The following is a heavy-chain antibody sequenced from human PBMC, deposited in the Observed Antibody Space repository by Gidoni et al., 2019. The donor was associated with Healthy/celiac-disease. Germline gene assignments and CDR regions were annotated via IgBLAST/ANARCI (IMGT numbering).Heavy chain of an antibody. CDR3: ARVDDSSGSFDY. V-gene: IGHV3-66*01. Sequence: EVQLVESGGGLVQPGGSLRLSWAASGVTVSSNYMSWVRQAPGKGLGWVSVIYSGGSTYYADSVKGRFTISRDNSKNTLYLQMNSLRAEDTAVYYCARVDDSSGSFDYWGQGTLVTVSS. D-gene: IGHD3-22*01. CDR2: IYSGGST. J-gene: IGHJ4*02. CDR1: GVTVSSNY.